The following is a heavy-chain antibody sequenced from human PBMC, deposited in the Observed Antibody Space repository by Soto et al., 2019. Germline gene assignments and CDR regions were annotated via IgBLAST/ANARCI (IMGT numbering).Heavy chain of an antibody. J-gene: IGHJ4*01. V-gene: IGHV3-15*07. CDR1: RFIFSTAW. D-gene: IGHD3-22*01. Sequence: GFLGLSCAAARFIFSTAWINWFRQPPGKGLEWVGRVKSKNDGGTTDFAAPVKGRFAISRDDSKNMVYLEMNSLQTEDTAIYYCTTDSYITSIIVRFDYWGHGTLVTVSS. CDR2: VKSKNDGGTT. CDR3: TTDSYITSIIVRFDY.